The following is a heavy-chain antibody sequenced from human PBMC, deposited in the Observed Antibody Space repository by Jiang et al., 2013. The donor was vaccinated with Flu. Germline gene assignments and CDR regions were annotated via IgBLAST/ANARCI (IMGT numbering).Heavy chain of an antibody. CDR1: GFTFSSYW. V-gene: IGHV3-7*03. J-gene: IGHJ6*02. CDR2: IKQDGSEK. Sequence: QLVESGGGVVQPGGSLRLSCAASGFTFSSYWMNWVRQAPGEGLEWVANIKQDGSEKHFVDSVKGRFTISRDNARNSLYLQMNSLRAEDTAVYYCVRPQGWFGDYYYYGMDVWGQGTTVTVSS. D-gene: IGHD3-10*01. CDR3: VRPQGWFGDYYYYGMDV.